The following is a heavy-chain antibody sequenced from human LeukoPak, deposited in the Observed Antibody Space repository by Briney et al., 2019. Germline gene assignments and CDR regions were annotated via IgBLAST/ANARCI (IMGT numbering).Heavy chain of an antibody. J-gene: IGHJ4*02. Sequence: GASVKVSCKASGYTFTSYDINWVRQATGQGLEWMGWMNPNSGNTGYAQKFQGRVTITRNTSISTAYMELSSLRSEDTAVYYCARIMRDSSGYLGVDYWGQGTLVTVSS. D-gene: IGHD3-22*01. CDR3: ARIMRDSSGYLGVDY. CDR2: MNPNSGNT. V-gene: IGHV1-8*03. CDR1: GYTFTSYD.